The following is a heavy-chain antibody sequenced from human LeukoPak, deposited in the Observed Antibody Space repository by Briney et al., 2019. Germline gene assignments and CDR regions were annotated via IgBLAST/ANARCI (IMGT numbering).Heavy chain of an antibody. V-gene: IGHV4-39*01. D-gene: IGHD1-26*01. CDR1: GGSISSSVDF. Sequence: SETLSLTCTVSGGSISSSVDFWAWIRQPPGKGLEWIGSIYYSGSTYYNPSLKSRVTISVDTSKNQFSLKLSSVTAADTAVYYCATAIVGATTNWFDPWGQGTLVTVSS. CDR2: IYYSGST. CDR3: ATAIVGATTNWFDP. J-gene: IGHJ5*02.